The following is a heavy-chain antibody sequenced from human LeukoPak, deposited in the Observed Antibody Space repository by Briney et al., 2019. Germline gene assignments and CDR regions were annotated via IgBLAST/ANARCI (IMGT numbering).Heavy chain of an antibody. Sequence: PGGSLRLSCAASGITFSRSWMSWVRQAPGKGLEWVAFIKEDGSEKYYVDSVKGRFTISRDNAENSLYLQMNSLRAEDTAVYYCERDRGARTGLDDWGQGTLVTVSS. J-gene: IGHJ4*02. V-gene: IGHV3-7*04. CDR3: ERDRGARTGLDD. CDR2: IKEDGSEK. CDR1: GITFSRSW. D-gene: IGHD1-14*01.